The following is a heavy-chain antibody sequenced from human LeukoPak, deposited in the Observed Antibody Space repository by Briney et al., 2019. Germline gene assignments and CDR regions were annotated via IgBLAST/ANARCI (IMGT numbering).Heavy chain of an antibody. Sequence: SVKVSCKASGGTFSSYAISWVRQAPGQGLEWMGGIIPIFGTANYAQKFQGRVTITADESTSTAYMELSGLRSEDTAVYYCATQPGGYYDSSGYSPPSYWGQGTLVTVSS. J-gene: IGHJ4*02. CDR2: IIPIFGTA. CDR1: GGTFSSYA. V-gene: IGHV1-69*13. D-gene: IGHD3-22*01. CDR3: ATQPGGYYDSSGYSPPSY.